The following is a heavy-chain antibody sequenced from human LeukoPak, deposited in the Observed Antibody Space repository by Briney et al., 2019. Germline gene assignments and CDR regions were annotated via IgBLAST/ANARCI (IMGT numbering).Heavy chain of an antibody. CDR2: IYYSGST. CDR3: ARAPYYYDSSGYHFDY. D-gene: IGHD3-22*01. J-gene: IGHJ4*02. V-gene: IGHV4-30-4*01. Sequence: PSVTLSLTCTVSGGSISSGDYYWSWIRQPPGKGLEWIGYIYYSGSTYYNPSLKSRVTISVDTSKNQFSLKLSSVTAADTAVYYCARAPYYYDSSGYHFDYWGQGTLVTVSS. CDR1: GGSISSGDYY.